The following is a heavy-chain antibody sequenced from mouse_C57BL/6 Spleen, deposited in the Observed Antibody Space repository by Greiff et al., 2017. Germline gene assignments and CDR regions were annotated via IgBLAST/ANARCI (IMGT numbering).Heavy chain of an antibody. V-gene: IGHV1-52*01. Sequence: QVQLQQSGAELVRPGSSVKLSCKASGYTFTSYWMHWVKQRPIQGLEWIGNIDPSDSETHYNQKFKDKATLTVDKSSSTAYMQLSSLTSEDSAVYYCASYYSNYDYFDYWGQGTTLTVSS. CDR1: GYTFTSYW. CDR3: ASYYSNYDYFDY. J-gene: IGHJ2*01. CDR2: IDPSDSET. D-gene: IGHD2-5*01.